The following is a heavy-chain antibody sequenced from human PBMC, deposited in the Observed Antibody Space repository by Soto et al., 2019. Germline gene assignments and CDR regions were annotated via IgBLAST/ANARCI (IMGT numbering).Heavy chain of an antibody. D-gene: IGHD2-15*01. Sequence: PSETLSLTCTVSGGSISSSSYYWGWIRQPPGKGLEWIGSIYYSGSTYYNPSLKSRVTISVDTSKNQFSLKLSSVTAADTAVYYCARRVVVAATRVDWFDPWGQGTLVTVSS. CDR3: ARRVVVAATRVDWFDP. CDR2: IYYSGST. CDR1: GGSISSSSYY. V-gene: IGHV4-39*07. J-gene: IGHJ5*02.